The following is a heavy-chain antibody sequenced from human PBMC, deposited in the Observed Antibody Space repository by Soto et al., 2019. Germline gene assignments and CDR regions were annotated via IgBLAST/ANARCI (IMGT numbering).Heavy chain of an antibody. CDR3: ARDNGLDDSSGYYYGGAFDI. CDR2: IIPIFGTA. CDR1: GGTFSSYA. V-gene: IGHV1-69*01. D-gene: IGHD3-22*01. J-gene: IGHJ3*02. Sequence: QVQLVQSGAEVKKPGSSVKVSCKASGGTFSSYAISWVRQAPGQGLEWMGGIIPIFGTANYAQKFQGRVTITADESTSTAYMELSSLRSEDTAVYYCARDNGLDDSSGYYYGGAFDIWGQGTMVTVSS.